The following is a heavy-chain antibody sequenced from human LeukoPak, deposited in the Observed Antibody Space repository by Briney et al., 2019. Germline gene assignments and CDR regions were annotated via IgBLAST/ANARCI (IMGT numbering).Heavy chain of an antibody. Sequence: ASVKVSCKASGYTFTGYYMHWVRQAPGQGLEWMGWINPNSGGTSYAQKFQGRVTMTRDTSISTAYMELSRPRSDDTAVYYCASVFSSGWYHDYWGQGTLVTVSS. CDR1: GYTFTGYY. CDR2: INPNSGGT. V-gene: IGHV1-2*02. CDR3: ASVFSSGWYHDY. D-gene: IGHD6-19*01. J-gene: IGHJ4*02.